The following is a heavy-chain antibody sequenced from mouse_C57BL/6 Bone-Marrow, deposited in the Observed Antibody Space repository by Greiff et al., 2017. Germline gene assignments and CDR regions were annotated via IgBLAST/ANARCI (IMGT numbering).Heavy chain of an antibody. CDR1: GYTFTSYW. J-gene: IGHJ2*01. V-gene: IGHV1-72*01. CDR2: IDPNSGGT. Sequence: QVQLKQPGAELVKPGASVKLSCKASGYTFTSYWMHWVKQRPGRGLEWIGRIDPNSGGTKYNEKFKSKATLTVDKPSSTAYMQLSSLTSEDSAVYYCARLGYRALFDYWGQGTTLTVSS. CDR3: ARLGYRALFDY. D-gene: IGHD2-14*01.